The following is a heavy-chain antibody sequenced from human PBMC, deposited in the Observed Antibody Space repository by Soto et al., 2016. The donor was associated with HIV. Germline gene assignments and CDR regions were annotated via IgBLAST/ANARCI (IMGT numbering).Heavy chain of an antibody. CDR1: GFTFSNYA. J-gene: IGHJ6*02. V-gene: IGHV3-23*01. Sequence: EVQLLESGGGFVQPGGSLRLSCAVSGFTFSNYAMSWVRQAPGKGLEWVSAMSGSGGSTYYVDSVKGRFTISRDNSKNTLYLQMDSLRAEDTAVYYCMRDENYYEAYGMDVWGQGTTGHRLL. D-gene: IGHD3-22*01. CDR3: MRDENYYEAYGMDV. CDR2: MSGSGGST.